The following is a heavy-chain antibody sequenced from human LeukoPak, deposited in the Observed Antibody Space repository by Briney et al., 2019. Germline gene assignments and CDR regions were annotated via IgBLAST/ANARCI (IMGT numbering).Heavy chain of an antibody. CDR2: IRHDGSDK. CDR3: AQANSFYHGLDV. V-gene: IGHV3-7*03. Sequence: GGSLRLSCAASGFTFNNHWMSWVRQAPGKGLEWVANIRHDGSDKKYVDSVKGRFTISRDNAENPLFLQMNSLRAEDTAVYYCAQANSFYHGLDVWGQGTTVTVSS. J-gene: IGHJ6*02. CDR1: GFTFNNHW.